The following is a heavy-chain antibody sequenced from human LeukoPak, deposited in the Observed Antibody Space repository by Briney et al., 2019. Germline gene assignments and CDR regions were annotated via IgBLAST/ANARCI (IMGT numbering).Heavy chain of an antibody. J-gene: IGHJ5*02. CDR1: GFTFDDYA. Sequence: GGSLRLSCAASGFTFDDYAMDWVRHAPGEGLEWVSRISWNRGSIGYADSVRGRFTISRDNAKNSLYLQMNSLRAEDTALYYCAKDRDYDSSGNWFDHWGQGTLVTVFS. D-gene: IGHD3-22*01. CDR3: AKDRDYDSSGNWFDH. V-gene: IGHV3-9*01. CDR2: ISWNRGSI.